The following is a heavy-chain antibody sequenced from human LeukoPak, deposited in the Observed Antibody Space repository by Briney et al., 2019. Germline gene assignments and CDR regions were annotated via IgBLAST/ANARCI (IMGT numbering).Heavy chain of an antibody. CDR1: GGSISSYY. J-gene: IGHJ5*02. V-gene: IGHV4-4*07. D-gene: IGHD3-10*01. CDR3: ARGGYYGSGSYFDP. Sequence: SETLSLTCTVSGGSISSYYWSWIRQPAGKGLEWIGRIYTSGSTNYNPSLKSRVSMSVDTSKNQCTLKLNSVTAADTAVYYCARGGYYGSGSYFDPWGQGTLVTVSS. CDR2: IYTSGST.